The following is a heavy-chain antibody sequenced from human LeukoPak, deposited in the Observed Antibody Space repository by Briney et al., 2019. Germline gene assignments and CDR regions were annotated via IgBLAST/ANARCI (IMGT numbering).Heavy chain of an antibody. CDR3: ARGGRSPDYGGNRQEAFDI. Sequence: SETLSLTCTVSGYSISSGYFWGWIRQPPGKGLEWIGTIYNSGSTYYNASLESRVTISVDTSKNQFSLKLSSVTAADTAVYYCARGGRSPDYGGNRQEAFDIWGQGTMVTVSS. CDR1: GYSISSGYF. J-gene: IGHJ3*02. V-gene: IGHV4-38-2*02. CDR2: IYNSGST. D-gene: IGHD4-23*01.